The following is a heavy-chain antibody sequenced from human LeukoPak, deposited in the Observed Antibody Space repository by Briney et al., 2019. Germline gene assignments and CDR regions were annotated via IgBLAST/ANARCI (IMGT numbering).Heavy chain of an antibody. J-gene: IGHJ4*02. Sequence: GSLRLSCAASEFTFSNYWMTWVRQAPGKGLEWVANIKEDGSDKYYVDSVKGRFTISRDNAKNSLYLQMNNLRAEDTAVYYCARDVGYFRLDYWGQGTLVTVSS. V-gene: IGHV3-7*01. CDR1: EFTFSNYW. CDR3: ARDVGYFRLDY. CDR2: IKEDGSDK. D-gene: IGHD5-18*01.